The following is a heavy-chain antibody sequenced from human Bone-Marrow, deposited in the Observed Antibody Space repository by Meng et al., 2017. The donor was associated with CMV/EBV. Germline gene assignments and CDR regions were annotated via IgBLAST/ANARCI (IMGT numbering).Heavy chain of an antibody. CDR1: FSDYY. D-gene: IGHD3-3*01. V-gene: IGHV3-11*01. J-gene: IGHJ4*02. Sequence: FSDYYMSWIRQAPGKGLEWISYISSIGSTIYYADSVKGRFTISRDNAKNSLYLQMNSLRADDTTVYYCARVGRPYYDFWSGYYALDYWGQGTLVTVSS. CDR2: ISSIGSTI. CDR3: ARVGRPYYDFWSGYYALDY.